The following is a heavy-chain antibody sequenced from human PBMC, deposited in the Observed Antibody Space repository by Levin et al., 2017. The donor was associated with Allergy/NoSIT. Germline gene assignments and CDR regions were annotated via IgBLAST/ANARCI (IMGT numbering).Heavy chain of an antibody. J-gene: IGHJ4*02. Sequence: GESLKISCKASGYTFTSYGISWVRQAPGQGLEWMGWISVYNGNTHYAQKLQGRVTMTTDTSTSTAYMELRSLRSDDTAVYYCARVGGSGSYYTDLDYWGQGTLVTVSS. V-gene: IGHV1-18*01. D-gene: IGHD3-10*01. CDR3: ARVGGSGSYYTDLDY. CDR1: GYTFTSYG. CDR2: ISVYNGNT.